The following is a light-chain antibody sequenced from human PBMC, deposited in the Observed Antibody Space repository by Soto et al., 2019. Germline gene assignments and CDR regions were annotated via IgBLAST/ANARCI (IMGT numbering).Light chain of an antibody. CDR3: QHRRDSPPG. CDR1: PGVDRY. V-gene: IGKV3-11*01. J-gene: IGKJ3*01. Sequence: EIVLKQSPATLSLSPGETATLSCRASPGVDRYLAWYQQKVGQSPRLIIYDTSNRATGVPPRFSGSGYGTDFTLTITSLQPEDYAHYFCQHRRDSPPGFGPGTRVEIK. CDR2: DTS.